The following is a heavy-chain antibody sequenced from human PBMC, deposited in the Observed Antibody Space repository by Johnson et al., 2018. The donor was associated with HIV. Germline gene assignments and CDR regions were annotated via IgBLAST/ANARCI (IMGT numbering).Heavy chain of an antibody. D-gene: IGHD2-2*01. CDR2: IPWNGGST. CDR3: ARNGLIPAAKGVAFDI. J-gene: IGHJ3*02. V-gene: IGHV3-20*04. Sequence: VQLVESGGGVVRPGASLRLSCTASGFTFDDYGLSWVRQAPGKGLEWVSGIPWNGGSTGSADSVKGRFTLSRDNAKNSLYLQMNSLRAEDTAVYYCARNGLIPAAKGVAFDIWGHGTTVTVSS. CDR1: GFTFDDYG.